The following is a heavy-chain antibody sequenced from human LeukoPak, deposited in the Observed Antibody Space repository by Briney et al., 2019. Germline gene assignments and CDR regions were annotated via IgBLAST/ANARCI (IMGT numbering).Heavy chain of an antibody. V-gene: IGHV4-59*01. CDR3: ARDDYRGVTNFDP. CDR1: GGSISTYY. J-gene: IGHJ5*02. Sequence: SETLSLTCSVSGGSISTYYWSWIRQPPGKGLEWIGYISYTGSTNYNPSLKSRVTISVDTSKNQFSLQLTSVTAADTAVYYCARDDYRGVTNFDPWGQGTLVTVSS. CDR2: ISYTGST. D-gene: IGHD3-10*01.